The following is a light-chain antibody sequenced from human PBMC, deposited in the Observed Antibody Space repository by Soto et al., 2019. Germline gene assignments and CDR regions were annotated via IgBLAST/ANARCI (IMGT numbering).Light chain of an antibody. CDR1: QSVSSSY. CDR3: QQYGSSPSIT. CDR2: GAS. J-gene: IGKJ5*01. Sequence: EIVLTQSPGTLSLSPVEIATLSCMASQSVSSSYLAWYQQKPGQAPRLLIYGASSRATGIPDRFSGSGSGTDFTLTISRLEPEDFAVYYCQQYGSSPSITFGQGTRLEIK. V-gene: IGKV3-20*01.